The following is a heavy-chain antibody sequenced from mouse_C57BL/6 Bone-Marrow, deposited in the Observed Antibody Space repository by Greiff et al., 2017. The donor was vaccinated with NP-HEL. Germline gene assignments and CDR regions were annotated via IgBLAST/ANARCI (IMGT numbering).Heavy chain of an antibody. D-gene: IGHD2-3*01. CDR3: ARGGGYYY. CDR2: ISYDGSN. J-gene: IGHJ2*01. CDR1: GYSITSGYY. Sequence: DVKLQESGPGLVKPSQSLSLTCSVTGYSITSGYYWNWIRQFPGNKLEWMGYISYDGSNNYNPSLKNRISITRDTSKNQFFLKLNSVTTEDTATYYCARGGGYYYWGQGTTLTVSS. V-gene: IGHV3-6*01.